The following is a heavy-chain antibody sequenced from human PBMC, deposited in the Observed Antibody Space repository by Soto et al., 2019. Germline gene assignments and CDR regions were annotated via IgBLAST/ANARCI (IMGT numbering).Heavy chain of an antibody. CDR2: IYTDSST. V-gene: IGHV3-66*01. J-gene: IGHJ4*02. D-gene: IGHD2-15*01. CDR1: GFTVSRDY. CDR3: ARAPSHKDLHLACDY. Sequence: EVQVVESGGGLVQPGGSLRLSCAASGFTVSRDYMSWVRQAPGKGLEWVSLIYTDSSTYFADSVKGRFTISRDNSKNTLYLQMNRLRAEDTAVYYCARAPSHKDLHLACDYWGQGALVTVSS.